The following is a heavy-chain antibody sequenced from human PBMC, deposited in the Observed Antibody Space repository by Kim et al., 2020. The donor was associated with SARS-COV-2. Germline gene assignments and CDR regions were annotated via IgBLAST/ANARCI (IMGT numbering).Heavy chain of an antibody. CDR1: GDTFTSYD. Sequence: ASVKVSCKAVGDTFTSYDTNWVRQATGQGLEWMGWMNPNSGNTGYAQKFQGRVTMTRNTSISTAYMELSSLRSEDTAVYYCARLIKNTVTTSWYFDLCGRGTLGTVSS. CDR2: MNPNSGNT. CDR3: ARLIKNTVTTSWYFDL. D-gene: IGHD4-17*01. J-gene: IGHJ2*01. V-gene: IGHV1-8*01.